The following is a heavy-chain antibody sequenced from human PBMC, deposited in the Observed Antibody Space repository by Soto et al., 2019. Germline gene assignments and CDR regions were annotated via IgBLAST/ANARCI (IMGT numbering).Heavy chain of an antibody. CDR2: ISAYNGNT. V-gene: IGHV1-18*01. CDR3: ARDLGPEVWSGYLTPNMDV. Sequence: GASVKVSCKASGYTFVSYGISWVRQAPGQGLEWVGWISAYNGNTIYAEKLQDRVTMTTDASTNTAHMELRSLRSDDTAVYYCARDLGPEVWSGYLTPNMDVWGKGTTVTVSS. J-gene: IGHJ6*03. CDR1: GYTFVSYG. D-gene: IGHD3-3*01.